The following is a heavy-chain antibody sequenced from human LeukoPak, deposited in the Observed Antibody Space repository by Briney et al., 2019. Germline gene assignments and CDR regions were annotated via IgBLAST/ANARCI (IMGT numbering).Heavy chain of an antibody. V-gene: IGHV4-61*01. CDR3: ARDRRRDAFDI. J-gene: IGHJ3*02. CDR1: GGSISSSSYY. Sequence: SETLSLTCTVSGGSISSSSYYWSWIRQPPGKGLEWFGYIYYSGSTNYNPSLKSRVTISVDTSKNQFSLKLSSVTAADTAVYYCARDRRRDAFDIWGQGTMVTVSS. CDR2: IYYSGST.